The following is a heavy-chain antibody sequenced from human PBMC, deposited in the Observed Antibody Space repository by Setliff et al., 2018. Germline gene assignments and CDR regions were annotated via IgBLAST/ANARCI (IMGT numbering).Heavy chain of an antibody. J-gene: IGHJ6*03. CDR3: VRTTRSTGFYGQGVAYYMDV. V-gene: IGHV4-39*02. CDR2: IDYSGNT. CDR1: GGSIAGSHYY. D-gene: IGHD2-8*02. Sequence: SETLSLTCNVSGGSIAGSHYYWGWIRQPPGKGLEWIGRIDYSGNTYYNSSLKSRVTISVDTSKNAFSLWLTSVTAADAAVYYCVRTTRSTGFYGQGVAYYMDVWDKGTTVTVSS.